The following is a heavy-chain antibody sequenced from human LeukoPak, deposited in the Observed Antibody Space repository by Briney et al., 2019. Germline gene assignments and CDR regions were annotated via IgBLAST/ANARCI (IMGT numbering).Heavy chain of an antibody. D-gene: IGHD3-22*01. CDR1: GYTFTSYG. V-gene: IGHV1-18*01. CDR3: TRDQRAYYYDSSGLTDY. CDR2: ISAYNGNT. Sequence: EASVKVSCKASGYTFTSYGISWVRQATGQGLEWMGWISAYNGNTNYAQKLQGRVTMTTDTSTSTAYMELRSLRSDDTAVYYCTRDQRAYYYDSSGLTDYWGQGTLVTVSS. J-gene: IGHJ4*02.